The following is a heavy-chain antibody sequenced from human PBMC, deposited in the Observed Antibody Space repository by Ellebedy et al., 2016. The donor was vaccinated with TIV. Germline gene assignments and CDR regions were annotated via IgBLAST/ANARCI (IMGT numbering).Heavy chain of an antibody. CDR2: IYHSGST. V-gene: IGHV4-4*02. CDR1: GGSISSSNW. D-gene: IGHD3-10*01. J-gene: IGHJ6*02. CDR3: ARLWFGDLLSPEGDV. Sequence: SETLSLXXAVSGGSISSSNWWNWVRQPPGKGLEWIGEIYHSGSTNYNPSLKSRVTIFVDMSKNQFSLNLNSVTAADTALYYCARLWFGDLLSPEGDVWGQGTTVTVSS.